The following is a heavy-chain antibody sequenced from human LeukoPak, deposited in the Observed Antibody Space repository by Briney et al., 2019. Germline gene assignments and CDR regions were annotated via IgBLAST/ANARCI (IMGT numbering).Heavy chain of an antibody. CDR2: INWNGGST. CDR3: ASTWLRIAAADNFDY. V-gene: IGHV3-20*04. Sequence: GGSLRLSCAASGFTFDDYGMSWVRQAPGKGLEWVSGINWNGGSTGYADSVKGRFTISRDNAKNSLYLQMNSLRAEDTALYYCASTWLRIAAADNFDYWGQGTLVTVSS. CDR1: GFTFDDYG. D-gene: IGHD6-13*01. J-gene: IGHJ4*02.